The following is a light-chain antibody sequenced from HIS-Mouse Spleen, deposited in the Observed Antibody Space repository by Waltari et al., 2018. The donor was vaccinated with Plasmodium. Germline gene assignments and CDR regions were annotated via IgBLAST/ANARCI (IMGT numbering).Light chain of an antibody. J-gene: IGLJ3*02. V-gene: IGLV3-10*01. CDR1: ALHQQY. Sequence: SSELPQPPSVSVSPGQKARITWSGDALHQQYAYWYQQNAGQAPVLVIYEDSKRPSGIPERFAGSSSGTMATLTISGAQVEDEADYYCYSTDSSGNHRVFGGGTKLTVL. CDR3: YSTDSSGNHRV. CDR2: EDS.